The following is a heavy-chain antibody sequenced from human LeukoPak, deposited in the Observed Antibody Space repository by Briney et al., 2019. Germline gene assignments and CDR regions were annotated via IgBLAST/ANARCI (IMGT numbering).Heavy chain of an antibody. V-gene: IGHV4-34*01. CDR3: ARSPAGRPCRSSYGCSLDY. CDR1: GGSFSDYY. Sequence: SETLSLTCAVYGGSFSDYYYSWVRQTPGKGLEWIGEVDHRGASNYNPSLAGRVSISVDTSKNQVSLRLTSVTAADTSVYFCARSPAGRPCRSSYGCSLDYWGRGTLVTVSS. J-gene: IGHJ4*02. CDR2: VDHRGAS. D-gene: IGHD2-2*01.